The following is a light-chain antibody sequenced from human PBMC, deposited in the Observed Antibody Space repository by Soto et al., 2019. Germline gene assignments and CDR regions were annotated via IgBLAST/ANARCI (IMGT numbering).Light chain of an antibody. Sequence: EIVLTQSPSTLSLSPGERATLYCRASQSVSSYLAWYQQKPGQAPRLLIYDASNRATGIPARFSGSGSGTDFTLTISSLEPEDFAVYYCQQRSKWPRTFGQGTRLEI. CDR1: QSVSSY. J-gene: IGKJ5*01. CDR3: QQRSKWPRT. V-gene: IGKV3-11*01. CDR2: DAS.